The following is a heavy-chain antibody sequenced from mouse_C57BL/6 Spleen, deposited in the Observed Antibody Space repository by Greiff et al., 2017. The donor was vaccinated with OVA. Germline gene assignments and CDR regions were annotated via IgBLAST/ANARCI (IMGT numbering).Heavy chain of an antibody. CDR3: ATVYYFDY. V-gene: IGHV1-61*01. J-gene: IGHJ2*01. CDR1: GYTFTSYW. CDR2: IYPSDSET. Sequence: QVQLKQPGAELVRPGSSVKLSCKASGYTFTSYWMDWVKQRPGQGLEWIGNIYPSDSETHYNQKFKDKATLTVDKSSSTAYMQLSSLTSEDSAVYYCATVYYFDYWGQGTTLTVSS.